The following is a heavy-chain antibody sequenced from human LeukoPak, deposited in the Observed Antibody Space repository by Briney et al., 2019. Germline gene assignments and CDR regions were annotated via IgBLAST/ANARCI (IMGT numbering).Heavy chain of an antibody. V-gene: IGHV4-59*08. CDR2: IYYTGSA. CDR1: GGSINSYY. CDR3: ASLVTTLRFFDF. D-gene: IGHD4-17*01. J-gene: IGHJ4*02. Sequence: SETLSLTCTVSGGSINSYYWSWIRQSPGEGLEWIGYIYYTGSATYNPSLKSRVTISVDTSKNQFSLRLSSVTAADTAVYYCASLVTTLRFFDFWGQGSLVTVSS.